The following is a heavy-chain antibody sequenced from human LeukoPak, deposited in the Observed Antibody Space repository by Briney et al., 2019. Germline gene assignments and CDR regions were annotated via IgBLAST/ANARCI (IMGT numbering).Heavy chain of an antibody. D-gene: IGHD2-15*01. CDR1: GFTFSSYS. Sequence: GGSLRLSCAASGFTFSSYSMNWVRQAPGKGLEWVSYISSSSSTIYYADSVKGRFTISRDNAKNSLYLQMNSLGAEDTAVYYCARDTSGYYDYWGQGALVTVSS. J-gene: IGHJ4*02. CDR2: ISSSSSTI. CDR3: ARDTSGYYDY. V-gene: IGHV3-48*01.